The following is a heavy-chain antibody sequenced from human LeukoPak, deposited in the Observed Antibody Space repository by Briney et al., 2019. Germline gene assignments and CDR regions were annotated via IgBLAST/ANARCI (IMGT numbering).Heavy chain of an antibody. CDR2: ISGSGGST. D-gene: IGHD5-24*01. CDR1: GFTFSSYV. V-gene: IGHV3-23*01. J-gene: IGHJ5*02. Sequence: GGSLRLSCAASGFTFSSYVMSWLRQAPGKGLEWVSAISGSGGSTYYADSVRGRFTISRDNSKNTLYLQMNSLRVEDTAVYYCAKDRDGYNFNWFDPWGQGTLVTVSS. CDR3: AKDRDGYNFNWFDP.